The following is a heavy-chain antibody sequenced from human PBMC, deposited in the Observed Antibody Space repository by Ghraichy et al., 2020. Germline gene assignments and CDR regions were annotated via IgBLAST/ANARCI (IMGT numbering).Heavy chain of an antibody. V-gene: IGHV3-23*01. Sequence: GGSLRLSCAASGFTFSSYAMSWVRQAPGKGLEWVSAISGSGDSTYYADSVKGRFTISRDNSKNTLYLQMNSLRAEDTAEYYCAKAGYYDSIGYYYAAYWGQGTLVTVSS. CDR3: AKAGYYDSIGYYYAAY. CDR2: ISGSGDST. D-gene: IGHD3-22*01. CDR1: GFTFSSYA. J-gene: IGHJ4*02.